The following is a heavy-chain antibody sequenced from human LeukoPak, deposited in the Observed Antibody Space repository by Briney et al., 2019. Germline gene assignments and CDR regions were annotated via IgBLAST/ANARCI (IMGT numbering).Heavy chain of an antibody. CDR3: TTDTFGARDS. CDR1: GYTFSRYW. J-gene: IGHJ4*02. Sequence: GGSLRLSCAASGYTFSRYWMHWVRQGPGKGRVWVSRINEDGSSTSYAESVRGRFTISRENAKNTLYLKMNSLRAEDAAVYYYTTDTFGARDSWGQGTLVTVSS. V-gene: IGHV3-74*01. CDR2: INEDGSST. D-gene: IGHD3-10*01.